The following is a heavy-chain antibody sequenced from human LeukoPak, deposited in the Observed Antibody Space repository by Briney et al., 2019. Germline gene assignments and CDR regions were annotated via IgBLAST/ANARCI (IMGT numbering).Heavy chain of an antibody. V-gene: IGHV4-34*01. Sequence: SETLSLTCGVSGRSFGTYYWTWVRQPPGKGLEWIGEINPSGRTNYNPSLKSRVTMSVDTTKNQFSLSLSSVIAADTAVYYCARGGRGLQLRRESYYYLDVWGKGTTVTVSS. CDR2: INPSGRT. CDR1: GRSFGTYY. J-gene: IGHJ6*03. D-gene: IGHD5-24*01. CDR3: ARGGRGLQLRRESYYYLDV.